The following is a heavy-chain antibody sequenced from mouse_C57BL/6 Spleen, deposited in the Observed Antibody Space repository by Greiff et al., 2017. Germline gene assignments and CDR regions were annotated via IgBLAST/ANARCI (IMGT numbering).Heavy chain of an antibody. CDR2: IDPEDGET. V-gene: IGHV14-2*01. Sequence: VQLKESGAELVKPGASVKLSCTASGFNIKDYYMHWVKQRTEQGLEWIGRIDPEDGETKYAPKCQGKATITANTSANTANLQLSSLTSEDTAGYYCAPDGSGYGWGQGTLVTVSA. CDR3: APDGSGYG. CDR1: GFNIKDYY. J-gene: IGHJ3*02. D-gene: IGHD3-2*02.